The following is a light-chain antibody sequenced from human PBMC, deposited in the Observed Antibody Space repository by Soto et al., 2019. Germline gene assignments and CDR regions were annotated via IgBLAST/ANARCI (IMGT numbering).Light chain of an antibody. V-gene: IGKV3-20*01. J-gene: IGKJ1*01. CDR2: GAS. CDR1: PSVSSSY. Sequence: EIVLTQSPGTLSLSPGEGATLSCRASPSVSSSYLAWYKQKPGQAPRLLIYGASSRSTGIPDRFSGSGSGTDFNLTITRLEPEDCAVYYGQPYGNSPRTVGQGTKVEIK. CDR3: QPYGNSPRT.